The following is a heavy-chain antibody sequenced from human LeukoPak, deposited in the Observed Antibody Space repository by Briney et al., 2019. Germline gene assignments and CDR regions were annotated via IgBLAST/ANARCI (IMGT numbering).Heavy chain of an antibody. CDR1: GFTFSSYW. Sequence: GGSLRLSCSPAGFTFSSYWMHWGRHAPRKGLEWVSFIYSDNTHYSDSVKGRLTISRDNSKNTLYLQMNSLRAEDTAVYYCARRAGAYSHPYDYWGQGNLVTVSS. J-gene: IGHJ4*02. CDR3: ARRAGAYSHPYDY. CDR2: IYSDNT. D-gene: IGHD4/OR15-4a*01. V-gene: IGHV3-53*01.